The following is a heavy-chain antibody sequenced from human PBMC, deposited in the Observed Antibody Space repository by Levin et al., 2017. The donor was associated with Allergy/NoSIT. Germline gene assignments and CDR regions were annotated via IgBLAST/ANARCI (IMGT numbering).Heavy chain of an antibody. CDR2: IYYSGST. J-gene: IGHJ4*02. D-gene: IGHD3-3*01. V-gene: IGHV4-61*01. CDR3: ARESGLVFYQRSVFDY. CDR1: GGSVSSGSYF. Sequence: SETLSLTCAVSGGSVSSGSYFWSWIRQPPGKGLEWIGYIYYSGSTNYNPSLKSRVTIALDTSKNQFSLKLTSVTAADTAVYYCARESGLVFYQRSVFDYWGQGTLVTVSS.